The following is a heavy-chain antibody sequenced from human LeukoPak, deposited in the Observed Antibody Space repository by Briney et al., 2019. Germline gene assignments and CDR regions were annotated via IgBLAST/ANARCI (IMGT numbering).Heavy chain of an antibody. D-gene: IGHD6-19*01. V-gene: IGHV4-61*02. CDR2: VYTSGST. J-gene: IGHJ3*02. Sequence: SETLSLTCTVSGGSISSSSYYWGWIRQPAGKGLEWIGRVYTSGSTNYNPSLKSRVTISVDTSKNQFSLKLSSVTAADTAVYYCARVPGITGGGTVAFDIWGQGTMVTVSS. CDR3: ARVPGITGGGTVAFDI. CDR1: GGSISSSSYY.